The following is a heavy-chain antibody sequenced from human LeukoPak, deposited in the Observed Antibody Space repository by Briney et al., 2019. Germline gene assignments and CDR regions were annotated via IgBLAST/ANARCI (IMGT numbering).Heavy chain of an antibody. CDR3: ARDRYFQY. D-gene: IGHD1-14*01. CDR1: GFTFSSYW. Sequence: HPGGSLRLSCAASGFTFSSYWMSWVRQAPGKGLEWVANIKQDGSEIYYVDSVKGRFTISRDNAKNSLHLQMDSLRVEDTAVYYCARDRYFQYWGQGTVVTVSS. J-gene: IGHJ1*01. V-gene: IGHV3-7*01. CDR2: IKQDGSEI.